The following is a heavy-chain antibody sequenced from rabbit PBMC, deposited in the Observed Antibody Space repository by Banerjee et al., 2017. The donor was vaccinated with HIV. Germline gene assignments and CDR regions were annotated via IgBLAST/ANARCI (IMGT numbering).Heavy chain of an antibody. CDR1: GFSFSSNYW. D-gene: IGHD6-1*01. CDR3: VRDAGATLYGYIDLNL. V-gene: IGHV1S45*01. Sequence: QEQLEESGGDLVKPEGSLTLTCTASGFSFSSNYWLCWVRQAPGKGLEWIACINSNTGNTVYATWAKGPFTISKTSSTTVTLQMTSLTAADTATYFCVRDAGATLYGYIDLNLWGPGTLVTVS. CDR2: INSNTGNT. J-gene: IGHJ4*01.